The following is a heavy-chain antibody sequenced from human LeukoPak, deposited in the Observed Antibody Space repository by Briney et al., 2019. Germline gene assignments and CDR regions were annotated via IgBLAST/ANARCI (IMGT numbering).Heavy chain of an antibody. CDR3: ARDPTGLKQQPRPDGMDV. D-gene: IGHD6-13*01. CDR1: GYTFTSYG. V-gene: IGHV1-18*04. CDR2: ISAYNGNT. J-gene: IGHJ6*04. Sequence: ASVKVSCKASGYTFTSYGISWVRQAPGQGLEWMGWISAYNGNTNYAQKLQGRVTMTTDTSTSTAYMELRSLRSDDTAVYYCARDPTGLKQQPRPDGMDVWGKGTTVTVSS.